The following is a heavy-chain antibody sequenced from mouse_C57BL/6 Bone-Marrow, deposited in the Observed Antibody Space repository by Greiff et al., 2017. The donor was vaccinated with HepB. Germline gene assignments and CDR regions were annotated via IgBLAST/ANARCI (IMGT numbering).Heavy chain of an antibody. V-gene: IGHV1-53*01. Sequence: VQLQESGTELVKPGASVKLSCKASGYTFTSYWMHWVKQRPGQGLEWIGNINPSNGGTNYNEKFKSKATLTVDKSSSTAYMQLSSLTSEDSAVYYCALGGSSYDWYFDVWGTGTTVTVSS. J-gene: IGHJ1*03. CDR3: ALGGSSYDWYFDV. CDR1: GYTFTSYW. CDR2: INPSNGGT. D-gene: IGHD1-1*01.